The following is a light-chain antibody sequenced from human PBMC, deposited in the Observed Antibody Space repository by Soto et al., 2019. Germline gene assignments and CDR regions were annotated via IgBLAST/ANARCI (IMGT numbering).Light chain of an antibody. CDR1: QSVSTY. Sequence: EIVLTQSPATLSLSPGERATLSCRASQSVSTYLAWYQQKPGQAPRLLIYDASNRATVIPPRFSGSGSGTDFTLTISSLEPEDFAVYYCQQRSNWPALTFGGGTKVEIK. CDR3: QQRSNWPALT. CDR2: DAS. J-gene: IGKJ4*01. V-gene: IGKV3-11*01.